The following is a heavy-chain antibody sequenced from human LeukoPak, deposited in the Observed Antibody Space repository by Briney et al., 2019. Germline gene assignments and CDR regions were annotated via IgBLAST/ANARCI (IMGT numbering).Heavy chain of an antibody. J-gene: IGHJ6*03. Sequence: GGSLRLSCAASGFAVSSNYMSWVRQPPGKGLEWLSLIDSSGNTFYADSVKGRFTISRDYLKNTLFLQMNSLRAEDTALYYYARDPXXASPGPFYYHYMDVWGKGTTVTVSS. CDR2: IDSSGNT. CDR1: GFAVSSNY. CDR3: ARDPXXASPGPFYYHYMDV. D-gene: IGHD6-13*01. V-gene: IGHV3-53*01.